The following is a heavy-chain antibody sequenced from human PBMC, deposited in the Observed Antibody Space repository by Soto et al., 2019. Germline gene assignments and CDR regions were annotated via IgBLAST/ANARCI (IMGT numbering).Heavy chain of an antibody. D-gene: IGHD3-9*01. CDR3: ARGGYFDWLFGYDLYYFDY. V-gene: IGHV3-30-3*01. CDR2: ISYDGSNK. CDR1: GFTFSSYA. J-gene: IGHJ4*02. Sequence: QVQLVESGGGVVQPGRSLRLSCAASGFTFSSYAMHWVRQAPGKGLEWVAVISYDGSNKYYADSVKGRFTISRDNSKNTLYLQMNSLRAEDTAVYYCARGGYFDWLFGYDLYYFDYWGQGTLVTVSS.